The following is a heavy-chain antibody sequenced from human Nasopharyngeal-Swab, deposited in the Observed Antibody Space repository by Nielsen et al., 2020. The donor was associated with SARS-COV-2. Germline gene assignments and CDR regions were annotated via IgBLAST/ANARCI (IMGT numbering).Heavy chain of an antibody. V-gene: IGHV1-2*06. CDR3: ARLYCSGGSCYSSGGDAY. CDR2: INPNSGGP. D-gene: IGHD2-15*01. CDR1: GYSLTGYF. Sequence: ASVKVSCKASGYSLTGYFMHWVRQAPGQGLEWMGRINPNSGGPNYAQKFQGRVTMTRDTSISTAYMELSRLRSDDTAVYYCARLYCSGGSCYSSGGDAYWGQGTLVTVS. J-gene: IGHJ4*02.